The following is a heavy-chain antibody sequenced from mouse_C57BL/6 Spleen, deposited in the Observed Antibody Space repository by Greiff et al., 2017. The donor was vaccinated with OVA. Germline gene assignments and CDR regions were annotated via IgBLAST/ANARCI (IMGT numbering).Heavy chain of an antibody. J-gene: IGHJ3*01. V-gene: IGHV5-17*01. Sequence: DVMLVESGGGLVKPGGSLKLSCAASGFTFSDYGMHWVRQAPEKGLEWVAYISSGSSTIYYADTEKGRFTISRDNAKNTLFLQMTSLRSEDTAMYYCARDYDYHASWFAYWGQGTLVTVSA. CDR2: ISSGSSTI. D-gene: IGHD2-4*01. CDR1: GFTFSDYG. CDR3: ARDYDYHASWFAY.